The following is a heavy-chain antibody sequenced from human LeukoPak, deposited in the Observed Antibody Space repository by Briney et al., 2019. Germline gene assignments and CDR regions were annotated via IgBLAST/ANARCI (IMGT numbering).Heavy chain of an antibody. Sequence: ASVKVSCKASGYTFTSYGISWVRQAPGQGLEWMGWISAYNGNTNYAQKLQGRVTMTTDTSTSTAYMELRSLRSDDTAVYYCARGGIAAAGTTRGWFDPWGQGTPVTVSS. CDR2: ISAYNGNT. CDR1: GYTFTSYG. J-gene: IGHJ5*02. V-gene: IGHV1-18*01. D-gene: IGHD6-13*01. CDR3: ARGGIAAAGTTRGWFDP.